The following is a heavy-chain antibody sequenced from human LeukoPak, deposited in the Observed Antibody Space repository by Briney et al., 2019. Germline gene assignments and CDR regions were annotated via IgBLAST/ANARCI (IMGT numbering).Heavy chain of an antibody. J-gene: IGHJ3*02. CDR1: GYSISSGYY. Sequence: SETLSLTCTVSGYSISSGYYWGWIRQPPGKGLEWIGSIYHSGSTYYNPSLKSRVTISVDTSKNQFSLKLSSVTAAGTAVYYCARSLQYSGSPNDAFDIWGQGTMVTVSS. D-gene: IGHD1-26*01. V-gene: IGHV4-38-2*02. CDR2: IYHSGST. CDR3: ARSLQYSGSPNDAFDI.